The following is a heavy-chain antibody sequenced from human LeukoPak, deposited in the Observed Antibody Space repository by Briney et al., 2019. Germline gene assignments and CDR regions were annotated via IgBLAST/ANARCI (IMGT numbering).Heavy chain of an antibody. Sequence: GGSLRLSCAASGFTFSSYAMSWVRQAPGRGLEWVSYIAGSGVSTYYADSVKGRFTISRDNSKNTLYLQMNSLRAEDTAVYYCAKNNEFDYWGQGTLVTVSS. V-gene: IGHV3-23*01. J-gene: IGHJ4*02. CDR1: GFTFSSYA. CDR2: IAGSGVST. CDR3: AKNNEFDY. D-gene: IGHD1-1*01.